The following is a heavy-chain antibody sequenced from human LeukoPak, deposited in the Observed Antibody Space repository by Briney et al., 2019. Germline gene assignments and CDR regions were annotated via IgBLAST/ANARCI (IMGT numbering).Heavy chain of an antibody. CDR1: GGTFSSYA. Sequence: GASVKVSCTASGGTFSSYAISWVRQAPGQGLEWMGRIIPILGIANYAQKFQGRVTITADKSTSTAYMELSSLRSEDTAVYYCARERITMIVVVITPGAFDIWGQGTMVTVSS. D-gene: IGHD3-22*01. V-gene: IGHV1-69*04. CDR2: IIPILGIA. CDR3: ARERITMIVVVITPGAFDI. J-gene: IGHJ3*02.